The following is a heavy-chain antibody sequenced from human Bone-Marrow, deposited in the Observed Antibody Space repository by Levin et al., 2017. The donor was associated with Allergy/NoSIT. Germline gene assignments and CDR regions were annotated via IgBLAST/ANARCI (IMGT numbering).Heavy chain of an antibody. V-gene: IGHV1-2*02. D-gene: IGHD6-19*01. CDR1: GYTFTDYF. J-gene: IGHJ3*02. CDR2: INPNSGET. Sequence: GESLKISCKASGYTFTDYFIHWVRLAPGQGLEWMGWINPNSGETDSSQNFQGTVTMTRDTSISTAYMEVTSLTSNDTALYYCARISSAAFEMWGQGTVVTVSS. CDR3: ARISSAAFEM.